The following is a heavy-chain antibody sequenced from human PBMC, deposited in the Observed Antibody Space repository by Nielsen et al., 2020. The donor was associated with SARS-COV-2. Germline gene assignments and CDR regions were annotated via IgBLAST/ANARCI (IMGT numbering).Heavy chain of an antibody. Sequence: GGSLRLSCAASGFTFSGYAMSWIRQAPGKGLEWVSVISGGGGSTYYADSVKGRFTISRDNSKNTLYLQMNSLRAEDTAVYYCAKVERVYSGDYLWGQGTLVTVSS. CDR2: ISGGGGST. V-gene: IGHV3-23*01. CDR1: GFTFSGYA. D-gene: IGHD3-22*01. CDR3: AKVERVYSGDYL. J-gene: IGHJ4*02.